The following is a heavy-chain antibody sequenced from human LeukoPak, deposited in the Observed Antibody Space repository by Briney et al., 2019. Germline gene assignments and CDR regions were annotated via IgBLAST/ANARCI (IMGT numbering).Heavy chain of an antibody. CDR1: GYTFTGYY. V-gene: IGHV1-2*02. D-gene: IGHD1-1*01. CDR2: INPNSGGT. CDR3: ARGLSDNWNDVPDYYYDYYMDF. Sequence: ASVKVSCKASGYTFTGYYMHWVRQAPGQGLEWMGWINPNSGGTNYAQKFQGRVTMTRDTSISTAYMELSRLRSDDTAVYYCARGLSDNWNDVPDYYYDYYMDFLGKGTTVTVSS. J-gene: IGHJ6*03.